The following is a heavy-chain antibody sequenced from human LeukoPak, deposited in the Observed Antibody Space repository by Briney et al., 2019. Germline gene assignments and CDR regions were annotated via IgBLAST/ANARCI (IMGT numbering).Heavy chain of an antibody. CDR1: VFIFSSYA. CDR3: ARDDRGSTTVTTKRDQ. CDR2: MLYDGNKK. Sequence: RGGSLRLSCAASVFIFSSYAMLWVRDARHEGLEGVAFMLYDGNKKYYADSVEGRFTIPRHNSKHTLYQQINSLRAEDTAVYYCARDDRGSTTVTTKRDQGGQGPLDTVP. V-gene: IGHV3-30*04. D-gene: IGHD4-17*01. J-gene: IGHJ4*02.